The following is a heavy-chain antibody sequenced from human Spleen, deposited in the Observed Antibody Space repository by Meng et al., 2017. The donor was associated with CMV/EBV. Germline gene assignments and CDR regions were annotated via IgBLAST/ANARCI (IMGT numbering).Heavy chain of an antibody. J-gene: IGHJ4*02. CDR2: IKSKTDGGTT. CDR3: NTDIRWELPIDY. D-gene: IGHD1-26*01. V-gene: IGHV3-15*01. CDR1: GFTFNKAW. Sequence: SGFTFNKAWMRWVRQAQRKGLEWVGRIKSKTDGGTTDYAAPVKGRFTISREDSKNTLYLQMDSLKTEDTAVYYRNTDIRWELPIDYWGQGTLVTVSS.